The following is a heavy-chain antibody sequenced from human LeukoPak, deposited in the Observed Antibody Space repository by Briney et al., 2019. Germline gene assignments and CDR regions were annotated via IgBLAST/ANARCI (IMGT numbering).Heavy chain of an antibody. Sequence: ASVKVSCKASGYTFTGYYMYWMRQAPGQGLEWMGWINPNSGDTKYVQKFQGRVTMTRDTSSSTAYMDLKYLTSDDTAVYFCARGTSIVLMGYASFDPWGQGTPVTVSS. V-gene: IGHV1-2*02. CDR3: ARGTSIVLMGYASFDP. CDR2: INPNSGDT. D-gene: IGHD2-8*01. J-gene: IGHJ5*02. CDR1: GYTFTGYY.